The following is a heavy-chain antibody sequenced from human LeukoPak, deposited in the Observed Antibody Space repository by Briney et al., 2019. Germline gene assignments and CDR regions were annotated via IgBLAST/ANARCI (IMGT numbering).Heavy chain of an antibody. J-gene: IGHJ6*02. CDR3: ARDGYGGSYEYSGTYSEYYGMDV. CDR1: GFTFATYS. V-gene: IGHV3-21*01. CDR2: ISHTGSYI. D-gene: IGHD3-16*01. Sequence: GGSLRLSCAASGFTFATYSKNWIRQAPGKGLEWVSSISHTGSYIYYADSMRGRFTTSRDNAKNSLYLHMDSLRAEDTAVYYCARDGYGGSYEYSGTYSEYYGMDVWGQGTMVTVSS.